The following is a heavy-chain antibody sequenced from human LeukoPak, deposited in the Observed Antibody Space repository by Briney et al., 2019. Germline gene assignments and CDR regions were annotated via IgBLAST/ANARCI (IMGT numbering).Heavy chain of an antibody. CDR1: GGSISSSSYY. V-gene: IGHV4-39*01. J-gene: IGHJ4*02. D-gene: IGHD4-23*01. Sequence: SETLSLTCTVSGGSISSSSYYWGWIRQPPGKGLEWIGSIYYSGSTYYNPSLKSRVTISVDTSKNQFSLKLSSVTAADTAVYYCARHDYGGRFDYWGQGTLVTVSS. CDR3: ARHDYGGRFDY. CDR2: IYYSGST.